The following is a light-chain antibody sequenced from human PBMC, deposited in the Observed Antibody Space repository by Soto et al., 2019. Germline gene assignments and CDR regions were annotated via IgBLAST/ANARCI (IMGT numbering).Light chain of an antibody. J-gene: IGLJ1*01. V-gene: IGLV2-11*01. CDR2: DVT. CDR3: CSHSASYTFV. Sequence: QAVLTQPRAVSGSPGQSVTTACTGTSIVVGGYNCVSWYQQHPGKAPQLIIYDVTQRPSGVLDRFSGSRSGNTASLSISGLQAEYEADYYCCSHSASYTFVFGNGIKVTVL. CDR1: SIVVGGYNC.